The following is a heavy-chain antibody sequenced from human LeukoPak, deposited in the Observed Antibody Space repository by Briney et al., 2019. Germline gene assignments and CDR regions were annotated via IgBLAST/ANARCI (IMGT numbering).Heavy chain of an antibody. CDR2: IYPGDSDI. CDR1: GYSFTSYW. J-gene: IGHJ3*02. V-gene: IGHV5-51*01. D-gene: IGHD1-26*01. Sequence: GESLKISCKGYGYSFTSYWIGWVRQMPGKGLEWMGIIYPGDSDIRYSPSFQGQVTISVDKSMSTAYLQWSSLKASDTAMYYCGRGARAAFDIWGQGTMVTVSS. CDR3: GRGARAAFDI.